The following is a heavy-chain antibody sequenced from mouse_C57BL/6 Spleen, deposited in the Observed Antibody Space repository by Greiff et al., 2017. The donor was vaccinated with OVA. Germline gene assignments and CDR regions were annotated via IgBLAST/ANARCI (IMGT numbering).Heavy chain of an antibody. CDR2: FHPYNDDT. CDR1: GYTFTTYP. D-gene: IGHD2-4*01. CDR3: ARGEGDYDGGHCDD. J-gene: IGHJ2*01. V-gene: IGHV1-47*01. Sequence: QVQLQQSGAELVKPGASVKMSCKASGYTFTTYPIEWMKQTHGKSLEWIGNFHPYNDDTKYNEKFKGTATLTVEKSSSTVYLELSRLTSDDSAGYYGARGEGDYDGGHCDDWGQGTTLTVSS.